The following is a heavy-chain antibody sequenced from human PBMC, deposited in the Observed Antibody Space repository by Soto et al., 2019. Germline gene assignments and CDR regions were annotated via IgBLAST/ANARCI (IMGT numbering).Heavy chain of an antibody. J-gene: IGHJ6*02. CDR1: GGSFNSFA. CDR2: IIPIFGAA. D-gene: IGHD2-21*02. Sequence: SVKVSCKASGGSFNSFAISWVRQAPGQGLEWMGGIIPIFGAASYGQRIQGRVTITADESTSTAFMGLSSLRSEDTAVYYCAPSGECGGDCYVYSMDVWGQRTTVTVSS. V-gene: IGHV1-69*13. CDR3: APSGECGGDCYVYSMDV.